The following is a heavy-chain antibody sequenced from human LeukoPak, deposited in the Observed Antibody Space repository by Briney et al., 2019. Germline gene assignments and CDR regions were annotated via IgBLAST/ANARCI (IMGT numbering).Heavy chain of an antibody. CDR1: GFIFDDYA. V-gene: IGHV3-9*01. Sequence: GRSLRLPCAASGFIFDDYAMHWVRQAPGKGLEWVSAISWNSGSIGYADSVKGRFTISRDNAKSSLYLQMNSLRAEDTALYYCAKAWNCDSAGLADYWGQGTLVTVSP. CDR3: AKAWNCDSAGLADY. D-gene: IGHD3-22*01. CDR2: ISWNSGSI. J-gene: IGHJ4*02.